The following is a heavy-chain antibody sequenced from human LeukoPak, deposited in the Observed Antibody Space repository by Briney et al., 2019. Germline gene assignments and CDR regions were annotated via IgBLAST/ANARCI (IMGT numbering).Heavy chain of an antibody. V-gene: IGHV4-59*12. D-gene: IGHD6-13*01. J-gene: IGHJ5*02. CDR1: GGSISSYY. Sequence: SETLSLTCTVSGGSISSYYWSWIRQPPGKGLEWIGYIYYSGSTNYNPSLKSRVTISVDTSKNQFSLKLSSVTAADTAVYYCARDQGAAAGMNNWFDPWGQGTLVTVSS. CDR3: ARDQGAAAGMNNWFDP. CDR2: IYYSGST.